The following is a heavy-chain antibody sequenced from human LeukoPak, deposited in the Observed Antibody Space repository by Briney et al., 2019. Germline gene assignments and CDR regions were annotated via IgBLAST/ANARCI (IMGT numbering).Heavy chain of an antibody. J-gene: IGHJ4*02. Sequence: GGSLRLSCAASGFTFSSYAMHWVRQAPGKGLEWVAVISYDGSNKYYADSVKGRFTISRDNSKNTLYLQMNSLRAEDTAVYYCARVGSGWYWFDYWGQGTLVTVSS. V-gene: IGHV3-30-3*01. CDR3: ARVGSGWYWFDY. D-gene: IGHD6-19*01. CDR1: GFTFSSYA. CDR2: ISYDGSNK.